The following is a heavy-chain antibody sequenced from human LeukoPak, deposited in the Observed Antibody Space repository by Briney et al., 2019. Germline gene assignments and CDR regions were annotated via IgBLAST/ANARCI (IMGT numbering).Heavy chain of an antibody. J-gene: IGHJ4*02. CDR2: ISRSSTTI. Sequence: PGGSLRLSCAASGFTFSTCSMNWVRQAPGKGLEWVSDISRSSTTIYYADSVKGRFTISRDNAKNSLYLQMNSLRVEDTAVYYCEARVIAGKDDYYFDYWGQGTLVTVSS. D-gene: IGHD6-13*01. CDR1: GFTFSTCS. V-gene: IGHV3-48*01. CDR3: EARVIAGKDDYYFDY.